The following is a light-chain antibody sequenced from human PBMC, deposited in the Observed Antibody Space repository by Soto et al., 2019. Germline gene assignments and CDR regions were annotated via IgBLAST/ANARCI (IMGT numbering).Light chain of an antibody. J-gene: IGKJ1*01. CDR2: KAS. CDR3: QQYSTYRT. Sequence: DIQMTQSPSTLSASVGDRVTITCRASQSISTWLAWYQQKPGKAPNLLIYKASRLESGVPSRFSGSGSGTQFTLTSRNLQPDDSATYYCQQYSTYRTFGQGTKVEIK. V-gene: IGKV1-5*03. CDR1: QSISTW.